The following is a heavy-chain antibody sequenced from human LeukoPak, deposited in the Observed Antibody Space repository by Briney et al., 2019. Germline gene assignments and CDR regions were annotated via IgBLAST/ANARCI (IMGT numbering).Heavy chain of an antibody. J-gene: IGHJ4*02. D-gene: IGHD3-22*01. CDR3: TTDVYYYDSSGYPLDY. CDR2: ISGSGGST. CDR1: GFTFSSYA. Sequence: GGSLRLSCAASGFTFSSYAMSWVRQAPGKGLEWVSAISGSGGSTYYADSVKGRFTISRDNSKNTLYLQMNSLKTEDTAVYYCTTDVYYYDSSGYPLDYWGQGTLVTVSS. V-gene: IGHV3-23*01.